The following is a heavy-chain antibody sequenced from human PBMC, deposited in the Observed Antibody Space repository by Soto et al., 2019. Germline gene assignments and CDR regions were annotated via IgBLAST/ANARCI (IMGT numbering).Heavy chain of an antibody. J-gene: IGHJ5*02. Sequence: SETLSLTCTVAGASISGFYWSWIRKSAGKGLEWIGRIYATGTTDYNPSLKSRVMMSVDTSKKQFSLKLRSVTAADTAVYYCVRDGTKTLRDWFDPWGHGISVTVSS. CDR3: VRDGTKTLRDWFDP. V-gene: IGHV4-4*07. CDR2: IYATGTT. D-gene: IGHD1-1*01. CDR1: GASISGFY.